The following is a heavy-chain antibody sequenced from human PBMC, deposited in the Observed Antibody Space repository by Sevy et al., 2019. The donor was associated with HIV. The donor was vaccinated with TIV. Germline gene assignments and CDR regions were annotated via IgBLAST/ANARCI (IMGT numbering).Heavy chain of an antibody. CDR2: ITTYNGKT. Sequence: ASVKVSCKASGYTFTNYGITWVRQAPGQGLEWMGWITTYNGKTNYVEKLQCRVTMTTDTSTSTAYMELRSLRSDDTAVYYCARVHGLVPAAIYPNYGMDVWGQGTTVTVSS. CDR3: ARVHGLVPAAIYPNYGMDV. D-gene: IGHD2-2*01. J-gene: IGHJ6*02. CDR1: GYTFTNYG. V-gene: IGHV1-18*01.